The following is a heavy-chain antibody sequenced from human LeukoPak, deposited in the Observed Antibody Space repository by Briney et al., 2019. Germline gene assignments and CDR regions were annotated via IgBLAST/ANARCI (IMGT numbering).Heavy chain of an antibody. V-gene: IGHV1-18*01. Sequence: GASVKVSCKASGYTFTNYAFSWVRQAPGQGLEWMGWISAHNGNTNYAQKLQGRVTMTTDTSTSTVYMELRSLRSDDTAVYYCARDVGEGFCSGGSCSDYWGQGTLVTVSS. J-gene: IGHJ4*02. CDR1: GYTFTNYA. CDR2: ISAHNGNT. D-gene: IGHD2-15*01. CDR3: ARDVGEGFCSGGSCSDY.